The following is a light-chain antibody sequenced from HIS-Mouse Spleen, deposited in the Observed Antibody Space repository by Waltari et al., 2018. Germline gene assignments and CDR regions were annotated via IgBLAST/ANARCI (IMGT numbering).Light chain of an antibody. CDR1: SPSSYY. CDR3: NSRDSSGNHVV. V-gene: IGLV3-19*01. J-gene: IGLJ2*01. Sequence: SSELTQDPAVSVAFGQTVRTTCPGDSPSSYYASWNLQKPGQAPGLVIYGKNNRPPGIPDRVYGSSAGNTASLTITGAQAEDEADYYCNSRDSSGNHVVFGGGTKLTVL. CDR2: GKN.